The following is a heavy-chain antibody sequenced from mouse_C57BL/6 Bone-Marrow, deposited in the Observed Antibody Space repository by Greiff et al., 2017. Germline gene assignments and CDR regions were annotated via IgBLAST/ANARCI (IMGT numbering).Heavy chain of an antibody. V-gene: IGHV3-5*01. CDR1: GISITTGNYR. CDR3: AREDLYYGSSYGYFDY. Sequence: EVKLVESGPGLVKPSQTVFLTCTVTGISITTGNYRWSWIRQFPGNKLEWIGYIYYSGTITYNPSLTSRTTITRDTPKNQFFLEMNSLTAEDTATYYCAREDLYYGSSYGYFDYWGQGTTLTVSS. D-gene: IGHD1-1*01. J-gene: IGHJ2*01. CDR2: IYYSGTI.